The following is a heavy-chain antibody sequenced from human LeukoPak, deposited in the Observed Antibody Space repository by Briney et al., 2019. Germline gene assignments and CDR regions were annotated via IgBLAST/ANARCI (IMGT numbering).Heavy chain of an antibody. V-gene: IGHV4-38-2*01. Sequence: SETLSLTCAVSGYSISSGYYWGWIRQPPGKGLEWIGEINHSGSTNYNPSLKSRVTISVDTSKNQFSLKLSSVTAADTAVYYCARVRYYFDYWGQGTLVTLSS. CDR1: GYSISSGYY. CDR3: ARVRYYFDY. J-gene: IGHJ4*02. CDR2: INHSGST.